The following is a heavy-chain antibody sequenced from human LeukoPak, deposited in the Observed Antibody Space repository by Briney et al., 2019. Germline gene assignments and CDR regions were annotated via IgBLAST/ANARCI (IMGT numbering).Heavy chain of an antibody. V-gene: IGHV1-2*02. CDR3: ARDCSGYYYQTSTEFDP. CDR2: INPNSGGT. Sequence: ASVKVSCKASGYTFTGYYMHWVRQAPGQGLEWMGWINPNSGGTNYAQKFQGRVTMTRDTSISTAYMELSRLRSDDTAVYYRARDCSGYYYQTSTEFDPWGQGTLVTVSS. CDR1: GYTFTGYY. D-gene: IGHD3-22*01. J-gene: IGHJ5*02.